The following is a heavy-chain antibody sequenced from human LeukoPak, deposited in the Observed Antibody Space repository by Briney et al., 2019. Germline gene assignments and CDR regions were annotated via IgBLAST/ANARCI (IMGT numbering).Heavy chain of an antibody. V-gene: IGHV3-23*01. J-gene: IGHJ4*02. CDR2: ISGSGGIT. CDR3: TTDTPVAGKGTD. CDR1: GFTFGSYA. D-gene: IGHD6-19*01. Sequence: GGSLRLSCAASGFTFGSYAMNWVRQAPGKRLEWVSGISGSGGITYYADSVKGRFTISIDNSKNTLYLQMNSLKTEDTAVYYCTTDTPVAGKGTDWGQGTLVTVSS.